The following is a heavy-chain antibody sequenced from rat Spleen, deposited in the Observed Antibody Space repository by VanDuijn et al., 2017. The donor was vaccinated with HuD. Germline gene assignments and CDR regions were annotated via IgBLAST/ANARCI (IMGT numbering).Heavy chain of an antibody. D-gene: IGHD1-9*01. CDR1: GFTFSDYG. V-gene: IGHV5-29*01. Sequence: EVQLVESGGGLVQPGRSLKLSCAASGFTFSDYGVAWVRQAPTTGLEWVATISYDGGGTYYRDSVKGRFTISRDNAKSSLYLQMDSLRSEDTATYYCTRRHYGYTDYFDYWGQGVMVTVSS. CDR2: ISYDGGGT. CDR3: TRRHYGYTDYFDY. J-gene: IGHJ2*01.